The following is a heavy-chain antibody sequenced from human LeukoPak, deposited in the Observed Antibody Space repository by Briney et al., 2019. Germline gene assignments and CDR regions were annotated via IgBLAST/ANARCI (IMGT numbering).Heavy chain of an antibody. D-gene: IGHD6-13*01. CDR3: ARLRPSIGAAGTFDY. Sequence: SETLSLTCTVSGVSGGFISSYYWSWIRQPPGKGLEWIGYIYSTGSTKYNASLKSRVTISVDTSKNQFSLKLSSVTAADTAVYYCARLRPSIGAAGTFDYWGQGTLVTVSS. V-gene: IGHV4-59*08. J-gene: IGHJ4*02. CDR2: IYSTGST. CDR1: GGFISSYY.